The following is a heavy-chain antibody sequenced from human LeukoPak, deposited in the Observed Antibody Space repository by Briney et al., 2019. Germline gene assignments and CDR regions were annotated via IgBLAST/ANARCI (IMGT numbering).Heavy chain of an antibody. V-gene: IGHV3-7*01. CDR2: INRGGSET. Sequence: GGSLRLSWAASGFTFSDCWMTWVRQAPGKGLEWVATINRGGSETYYVDSVKGRFTISRDDARNSLYLQMNGLRAEDAAVYFCADFDEGWGQGTLVTVSS. CDR3: ADFDEG. CDR1: GFTFSDCW. J-gene: IGHJ4*02.